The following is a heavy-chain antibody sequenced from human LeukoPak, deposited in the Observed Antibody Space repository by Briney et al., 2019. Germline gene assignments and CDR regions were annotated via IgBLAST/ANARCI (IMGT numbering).Heavy chain of an antibody. CDR3: ARDGYCTSTSCFRYYYYAMDV. CDR2: ISSSSSYI. D-gene: IGHD2-2*03. CDR1: GFTFSSYS. Sequence: GGSLRLSCAASGFTFSSYSTNWVRQAPGNGLEWVSSISSSSSYIYYADSVKGRFTISRDNAKNSLYLQMNSLRAEDTAVYYCARDGYCTSTSCFRYYYYAMDVWGQGTTVTVSS. V-gene: IGHV3-21*01. J-gene: IGHJ6*02.